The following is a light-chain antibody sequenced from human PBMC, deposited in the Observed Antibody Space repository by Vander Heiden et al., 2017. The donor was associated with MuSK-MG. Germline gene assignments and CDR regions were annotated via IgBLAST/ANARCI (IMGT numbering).Light chain of an antibody. CDR2: YDS. CDR3: QVWDSSSDHVV. V-gene: IGLV3-21*04. Sequence: SSVLTHPPSVSVAPGKTARITRGGNNIGSKSVHWYQQKPGQAPVLVIYYDSDRPSGIPERFSGANAGNTATLTISRVEAGDEADYYCQVWDSSSDHVVFGGGTKLTVL. J-gene: IGLJ2*01. CDR1: NIGSKS.